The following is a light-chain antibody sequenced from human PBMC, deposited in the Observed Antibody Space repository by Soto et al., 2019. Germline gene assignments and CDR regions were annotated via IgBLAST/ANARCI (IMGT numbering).Light chain of an antibody. CDR3: GTWDSDLSAEV. J-gene: IGLJ3*02. CDR2: AST. CDR1: SSNIGAGFD. V-gene: IGLV1-40*01. Sequence: QSVLTQPPSVSGAPGQRVTISCSGNSSNIGAGFDVHWYQQLPGAAPKLLIYASTNRPSGVPDRFSGSKSDTSASLAITGLQTGDEADYYCGTWDSDLSAEVFGGGTKLTVL.